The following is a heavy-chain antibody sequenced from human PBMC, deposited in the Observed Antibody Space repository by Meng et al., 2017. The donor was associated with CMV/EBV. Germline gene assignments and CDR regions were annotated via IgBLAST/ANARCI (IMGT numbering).Heavy chain of an antibody. J-gene: IGHJ4*02. CDR3: AREDACY. CDR2: ISYDGSNK. Sequence: VLLVVSGGGWVQPGRSLRLACAASGFTFSSYAMHWVRQAPGKGLEWAAVISYDGSNKYYADSVKGRFTISRDNSKNTLYLQMNSLRAEDTAVYYCAREDACYWGQGTLVTVSS. CDR1: GFTFSSYA. V-gene: IGHV3-30-3*01.